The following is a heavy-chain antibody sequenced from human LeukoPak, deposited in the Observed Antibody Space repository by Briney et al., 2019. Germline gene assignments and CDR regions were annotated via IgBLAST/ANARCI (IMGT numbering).Heavy chain of an antibody. D-gene: IGHD6-6*01. Sequence: SETLSLTCSVSGGSISSSSSYWGWIRRPPGKGLEWIATIHYSGSTNYNPSLKSRVTISVDASKNQFSLKLSSVTAADTAVYYCARHTSGSSLDYWGQGTLVTVSS. CDR2: IHYSGST. CDR3: ARHTSGSSLDY. V-gene: IGHV4-39*01. J-gene: IGHJ4*02. CDR1: GGSISSSSSY.